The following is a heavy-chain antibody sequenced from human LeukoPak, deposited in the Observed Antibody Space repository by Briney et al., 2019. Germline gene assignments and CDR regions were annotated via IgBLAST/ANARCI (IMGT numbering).Heavy chain of an antibody. CDR3: ARGGNYDYVWGSYRFPNWFDP. CDR2: ISAYNGNT. J-gene: IGHJ5*02. CDR1: GYTFTSYG. Sequence: GASVKVSCKASGYTFTSYGISWVRQAPGQGLEWMGWISAYNGNTNYAQKLQGRVTMTTDTSTSTAYMELRSLRSDDTAVYYCARGGNYDYVWGSYRFPNWFDPWGQGTLVTVSS. D-gene: IGHD3-16*02. V-gene: IGHV1-18*01.